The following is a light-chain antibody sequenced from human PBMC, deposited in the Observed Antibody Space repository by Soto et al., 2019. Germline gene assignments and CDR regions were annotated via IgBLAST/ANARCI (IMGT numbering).Light chain of an antibody. J-gene: IGKJ2*01. CDR2: CAS. CDR3: QQYYSTPPYT. CDR1: QSVLYSSNNKNY. Sequence: DIVMTQSPDSLAVSLGERATINCKSSQSVLYSSNNKNYFAWYQQKPGQPPKLLIYCASTRESGVPDRCSGSGSGTDFTLTISSLQAEDVAVYYCQQYYSTPPYTFGQGTKLEIK. V-gene: IGKV4-1*01.